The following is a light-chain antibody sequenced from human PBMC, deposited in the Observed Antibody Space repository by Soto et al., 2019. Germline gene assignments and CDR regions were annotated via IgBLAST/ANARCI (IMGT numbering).Light chain of an antibody. V-gene: IGLV2-14*01. CDR2: EVS. CDR3: SSYTDSGTWV. J-gene: IGLJ3*02. CDR1: SSDVGSYNL. Sequence: QSALTQPASVSGSPGQSITISCTGTSSDVGSYNLASWYQQLPGKAPKLMIYEVSNRPSGVSKRFSGSKSANTASLTISGLHGEDEADYYCSSYTDSGTWVFGGGTKLTVL.